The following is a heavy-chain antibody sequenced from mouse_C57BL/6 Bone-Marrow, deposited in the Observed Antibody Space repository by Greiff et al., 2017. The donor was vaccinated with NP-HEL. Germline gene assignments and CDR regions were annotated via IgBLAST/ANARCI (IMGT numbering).Heavy chain of an antibody. CDR2: IHPNSGST. J-gene: IGHJ2*01. V-gene: IGHV1-64*01. CDR3: ARRHYITTVGGY. D-gene: IGHD1-1*01. Sequence: QVQLQQPGAELVKPGASVKLSCKASGYTFTSYWMHWVKQRPGQGLEWIGMIHPNSGSTNYNEKFKSKATLTVDKSSSTAYMQLSSLTSEDSAVYYCARRHYITTVGGYWGQGTTLTVSS. CDR1: GYTFTSYW.